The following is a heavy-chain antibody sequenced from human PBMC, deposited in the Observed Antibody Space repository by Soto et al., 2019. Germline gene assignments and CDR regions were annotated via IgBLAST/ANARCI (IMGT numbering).Heavy chain of an antibody. CDR2: ISGSGGST. D-gene: IGHD4-17*01. V-gene: IGHV3-23*01. CDR3: AKFITGPYTVTTGNQYFQH. J-gene: IGHJ1*01. Sequence: EVQLLESGGGLVQPGGSLRLSCAASGFTFNSYAMSWVRQAPGKGLEWVSAISGSGGSTYYADSVKGRFTISRDNSKNTLYLQMNSLRAEDTAVYYCAKFITGPYTVTTGNQYFQHWGQGTLVTVSS. CDR1: GFTFNSYA.